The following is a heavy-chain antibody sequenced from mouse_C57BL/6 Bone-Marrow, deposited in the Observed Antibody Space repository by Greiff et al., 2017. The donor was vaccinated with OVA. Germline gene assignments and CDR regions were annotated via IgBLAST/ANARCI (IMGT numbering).Heavy chain of an antibody. CDR3: TTTYPRRLYYFDY. D-gene: IGHD5-1*01. V-gene: IGHV14-4*01. CDR2: IDPENGDT. J-gene: IGHJ2*01. CDR1: GFNIKDDY. Sequence: EVQLQQSGAELVRPGASVKLSCTASGFNIKDDYMHWVKQRPEQGLEWIGWIDPENGDTEYASKFQGKATITADTSSNTAYLQLSSLTSEDTAVYYCTTTYPRRLYYFDYWGQGTTLTVSS.